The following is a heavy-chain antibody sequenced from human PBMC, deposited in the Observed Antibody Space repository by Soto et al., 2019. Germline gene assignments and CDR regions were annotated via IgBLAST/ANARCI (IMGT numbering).Heavy chain of an antibody. Sequence: QLQLQESGPGLVKPSETLSLTCTVSGGSISSSSYYWGWIRQPPGKGLEWIGSIYYSGSTYYNPSLKSRVTISVDTSKDPCSLKLSSVNAADTAVYYCARRRHIVVVVAAIPYYYYYMDVWGKGTTVTVSS. V-gene: IGHV4-39*01. J-gene: IGHJ6*03. CDR3: ARRRHIVVVVAAIPYYYYYMDV. CDR2: IYYSGST. D-gene: IGHD2-15*01. CDR1: GGSISSSSYY.